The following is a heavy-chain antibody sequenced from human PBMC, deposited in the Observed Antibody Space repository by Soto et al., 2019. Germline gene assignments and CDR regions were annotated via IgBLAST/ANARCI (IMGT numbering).Heavy chain of an antibody. CDR1: GGTFSSYA. D-gene: IGHD2-2*01. Sequence: SVKVSCKASGGTFSSYAISWVRQAPGQGLEWMGGIIPIFGTANYAQKFQGRVTITADESTSTAYMELSSLRSEDTAVYYCARGIVVVPAAIPDYYYYGMDVWGQGTTVTVSS. CDR2: IIPIFGTA. CDR3: ARGIVVVPAAIPDYYYYGMDV. V-gene: IGHV1-69*13. J-gene: IGHJ6*02.